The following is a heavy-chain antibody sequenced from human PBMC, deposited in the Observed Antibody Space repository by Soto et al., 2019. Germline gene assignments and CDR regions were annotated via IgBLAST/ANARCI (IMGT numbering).Heavy chain of an antibody. J-gene: IGHJ3*02. CDR1: GFTFSSYS. D-gene: IGHD2-2*01. CDR2: ISSSSSTI. V-gene: IGHV3-48*01. CDR3: ARDRQYQPSREDSAFDI. Sequence: GGSLRLSCAASGFTFSSYSMNWVRQAPGKGLEWVSYISSSSSTIYYADSVKGRFTISRDNAKNSLYLQMNSLRAEDTAVYYCARDRQYQPSREDSAFDIWGQGTMVTVSS.